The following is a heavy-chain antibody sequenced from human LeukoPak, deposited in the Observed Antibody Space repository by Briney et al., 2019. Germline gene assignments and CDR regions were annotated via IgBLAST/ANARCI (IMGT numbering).Heavy chain of an antibody. CDR3: ARDRGDYDSSGYYGYFDY. D-gene: IGHD3-22*01. CDR2: IYYSGST. J-gene: IGHJ4*02. Sequence: SETLSLTCAVSGGSIRSHYWSWIRQPPGKGLEWIGYIYYSGSTNYNPSLKSRVTISVDTSKNQFSLKLSSVTAADTAVYYCARDRGDYDSSGYYGYFDYWGQGALVTVSS. CDR1: GGSIRSHY. V-gene: IGHV4-59*11.